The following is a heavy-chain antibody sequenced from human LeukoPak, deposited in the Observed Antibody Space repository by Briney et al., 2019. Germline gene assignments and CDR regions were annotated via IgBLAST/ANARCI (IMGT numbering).Heavy chain of an antibody. V-gene: IGHV3-23*01. CDR3: ATLDMYSSGRYTRSDY. CDR2: ISGSGGST. J-gene: IGHJ4*02. D-gene: IGHD6-19*01. CDR1: GFTFSSYA. Sequence: PGGSLRLSSAASGFTFSSYAMSWVRQAPGKGLEWVSAISGSGGSTYYADSVKGRFTISRDNSKNTLYLQMNSLRAEDTAVYYCATLDMYSSGRYTRSDYWGQGTLVTVSS.